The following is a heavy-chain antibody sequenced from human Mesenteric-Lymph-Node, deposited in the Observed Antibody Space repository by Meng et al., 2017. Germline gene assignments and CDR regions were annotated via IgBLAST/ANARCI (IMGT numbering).Heavy chain of an antibody. J-gene: IGHJ4*02. CDR3: AKEPVISITMVRYYFDY. V-gene: IGHV3-11*01. Sequence: GGSLRLSCAASGFTFSDYFFHWVRQAPGKGLEWLSYISSTSKTIYYADSVKGRFTISRDNSKNTLYLQMNSLRAEDTAVYYCAKEPVISITMVRYYFDYWGQGTLVTVSS. CDR1: GFTFSDYF. CDR2: ISSTSKTI. D-gene: IGHD3-10*01.